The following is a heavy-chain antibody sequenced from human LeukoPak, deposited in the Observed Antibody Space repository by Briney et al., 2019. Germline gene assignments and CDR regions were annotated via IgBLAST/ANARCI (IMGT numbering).Heavy chain of an antibody. J-gene: IGHJ4*02. CDR3: ARYWSSWSADY. CDR1: GFTFSSFS. D-gene: IGHD6-13*01. Sequence: GGSLRLSCAASGFTFSSFSMNWVRQAPGKGLEWVSYISSRSDNLYYADSVEGRFTISRDNAKNSLYLQMNSLRAEDTAVYYCARYWSSWSADYWGQGILVTVSS. CDR2: ISSRSDNL. V-gene: IGHV3-48*01.